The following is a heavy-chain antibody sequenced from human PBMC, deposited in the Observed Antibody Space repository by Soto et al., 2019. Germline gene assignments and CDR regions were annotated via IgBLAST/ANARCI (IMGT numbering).Heavy chain of an antibody. V-gene: IGHV3-7*04. CDR3: SGGAYA. Sequence: PSGSPRLACAASGFTFSSSLMSWVRQAPGKGLEWVANIKEDGSEKYYVDSVKGRFTISRDNAKNSLYLPMNSLSAGDTGLYCCSGGAYAWGEGTLVTVSS. CDR2: IKEDGSEK. D-gene: IGHD2-2*01. J-gene: IGHJ4*02. CDR1: GFTFSSSL.